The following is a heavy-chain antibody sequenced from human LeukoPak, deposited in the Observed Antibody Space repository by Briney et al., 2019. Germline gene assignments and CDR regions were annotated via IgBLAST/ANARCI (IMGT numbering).Heavy chain of an antibody. Sequence: GGSLRLSCAASGFTFSSYAMSWVRQAPGKGLEWVSAISGSGGSTHYADSVKGRFTISRDNSKNTLYLQMNSLRAEDTAVYYCAKMTTVTTNFDYWGQGTLVTVSS. D-gene: IGHD4-17*01. CDR3: AKMTTVTTNFDY. V-gene: IGHV3-23*01. CDR1: GFTFSSYA. J-gene: IGHJ4*02. CDR2: ISGSGGST.